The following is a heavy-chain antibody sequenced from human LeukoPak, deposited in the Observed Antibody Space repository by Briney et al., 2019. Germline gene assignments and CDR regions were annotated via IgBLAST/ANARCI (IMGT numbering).Heavy chain of an antibody. V-gene: IGHV4-39*07. CDR3: AREGEIPLDH. J-gene: IGHJ4*02. D-gene: IGHD5-24*01. CDR2: LHDSGST. CDR1: GGSIRRSHYY. Sequence: SGTLSLTCAVSGGSIRRSHYYWSWVRQSPGRGLEWIGSLHDSGSTSFHPSLERRASGSVDTSKSQFSLTLTSVTAADTAVYYCAREGEIPLDHWGRGTLVPVS.